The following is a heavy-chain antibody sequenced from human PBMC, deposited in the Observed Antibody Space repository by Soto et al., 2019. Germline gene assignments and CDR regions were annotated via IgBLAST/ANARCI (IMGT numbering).Heavy chain of an antibody. J-gene: IGHJ6*02. V-gene: IGHV3-30-3*01. CDR3: ERWGSVVLWFGECTPSYYYVMDV. CDR2: ISYDGSNK. Sequence: ESGGGVVQPGRSLRLSCAASGFTFSSYAMHWVRQAPGKGLEWVAVISYDGSNKYYADSVKGRFTISRDNSKNTLYLQMNSLRAEDTDVYNCERWGSVVLWFGECTPSYYYVMDVWGQGPTATVSS. D-gene: IGHD3-10*01. CDR1: GFTFSSYA.